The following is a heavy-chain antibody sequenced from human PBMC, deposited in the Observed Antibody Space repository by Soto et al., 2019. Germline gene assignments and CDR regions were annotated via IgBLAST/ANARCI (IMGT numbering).Heavy chain of an antibody. Sequence: GGSLRLSCAASGFTFSTSDLHWVRQVKGKGLEWVSAIGAAGDTYYAASVEGRFTISRENANNSVYLQMDSLSAGDTAVYYCARDAPGCPNGLCYNDPEYWGHGTLVTVSS. CDR2: IGAAGDT. V-gene: IGHV3-13*01. CDR1: GFTFSTSD. J-gene: IGHJ4*01. D-gene: IGHD2-8*01. CDR3: ARDAPGCPNGLCYNDPEY.